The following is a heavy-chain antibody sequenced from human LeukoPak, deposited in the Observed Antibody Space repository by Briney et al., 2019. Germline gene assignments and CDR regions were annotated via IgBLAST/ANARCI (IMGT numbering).Heavy chain of an antibody. V-gene: IGHV3-30*14. J-gene: IGHJ4*02. CDR3: ARRAGAYSHPYDY. D-gene: IGHD4/OR15-4a*01. CDR1: GFTFSSYA. Sequence: GGSLRLSCAASGFTFSSYAMHWVRQAPGKGLEWVAVISYDGSNKYYSDSVKGRFTISRDNSKNTQYLQMNSLRAEDTAVYYCARRAGAYSHPYDYWGQGTLVTVSS. CDR2: ISYDGSNK.